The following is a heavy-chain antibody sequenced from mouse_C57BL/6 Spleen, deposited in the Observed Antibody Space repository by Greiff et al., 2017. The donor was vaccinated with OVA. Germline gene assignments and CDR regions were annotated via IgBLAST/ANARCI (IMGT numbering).Heavy chain of an antibody. D-gene: IGHD2-4*01. CDR3: ARREDYYDKRYYAMDY. CDR2: INPSNGGT. CDR1: GYTFTSYW. Sequence: QVQLQQPGTELVKPGASVKLSCKASGYTFTSYWMHWVKQRPGQGLEWIGNINPSNGGTNYNEKIKSKATLTLVKTTNTTYIQLNNLTSKNSTVYYCARREDYYDKRYYAMDYWGQGTSVTVSS. J-gene: IGHJ4*01. V-gene: IGHV1-53*01.